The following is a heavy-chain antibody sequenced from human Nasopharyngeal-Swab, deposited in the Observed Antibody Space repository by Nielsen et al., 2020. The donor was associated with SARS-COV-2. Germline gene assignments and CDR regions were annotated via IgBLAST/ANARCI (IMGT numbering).Heavy chain of an antibody. V-gene: IGHV4-61*01. CDR1: GGSVSSGSYY. Sequence: SETLSLTCTVSGGSVSSGSYYWSWIRQPPGKGLEWIGYIYYSGSTNYNPSLKSRVTISVDTSKNQFPLKLSSVTAADTAVYYCARGFDYWGQGTLVTVSS. CDR2: IYYSGST. J-gene: IGHJ4*02. CDR3: ARGFDY.